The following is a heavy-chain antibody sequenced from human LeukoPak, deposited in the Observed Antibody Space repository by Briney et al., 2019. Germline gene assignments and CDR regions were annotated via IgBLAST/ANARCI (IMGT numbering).Heavy chain of an antibody. V-gene: IGHV4-39*07. CDR3: AREPNLLWS. J-gene: IGHJ5*02. D-gene: IGHD3-16*01. Sequence: PSETLSLTCTVSGGSISSSTSGWGWYWGWIRQPPGKGLEWIGSIYYSGSTYYNPSLKGRVTISVDTSKNQFSMNLNSVTAADTAVYYCAREPNLLWSWGQGTLVTVSS. CDR1: GGSISSSTSGWGWY. CDR2: IYYSGST.